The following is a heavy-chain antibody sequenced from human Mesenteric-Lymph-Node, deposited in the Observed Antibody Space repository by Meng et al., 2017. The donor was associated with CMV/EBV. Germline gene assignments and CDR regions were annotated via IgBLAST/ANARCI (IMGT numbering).Heavy chain of an antibody. CDR2: IRYDGSKK. CDR3: AKDSGYSGYDREYFQH. Sequence: GESLKISCAASEFTFSSYGMHWVRQAPGKGLEWVAFIRYDGSKKYYADSVKGRFTISRDKSKNTLYLQMNSLRAEDTAVYYCAKDSGYSGYDREYFQHWGQGTLVTVSS. CDR1: EFTFSSYG. V-gene: IGHV3-30*02. J-gene: IGHJ1*01. D-gene: IGHD5-12*01.